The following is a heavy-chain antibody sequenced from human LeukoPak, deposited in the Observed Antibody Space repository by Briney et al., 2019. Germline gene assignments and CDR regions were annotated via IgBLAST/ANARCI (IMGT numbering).Heavy chain of an antibody. CDR3: AKIHQNRVVVGAKGAFDI. CDR2: IGSSGGGT. V-gene: IGHV3-23*01. J-gene: IGHJ3*02. Sequence: PGGSLRLSCEASGLTFNNYAMHWVRQSSGKGLEWVSGIGSSGGGTYYADSVKGRFTISRDTSKDTVYLRMDSLRAEDTAIYYCAKIHQNRVVVGAKGAFDIWGQGTVVTVSS. CDR1: GLTFNNYA. D-gene: IGHD2-15*01.